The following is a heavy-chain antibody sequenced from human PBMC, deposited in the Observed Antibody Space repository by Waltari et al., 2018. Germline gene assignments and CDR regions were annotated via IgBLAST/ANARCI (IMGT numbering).Heavy chain of an antibody. D-gene: IGHD4-17*01. Sequence: QVQLQESGPGLVKPSETLSLTCTVSGGSISSYYWSWIRQPPGKGLEWIGYIYYSGSTNYHPSLKSRVTISVDTSKNQFSLKLSSVTAADTAVYYCARGGSTVTSFDYWGQGTLVTVSS. J-gene: IGHJ4*02. CDR3: ARGGSTVTSFDY. CDR1: GGSISSYY. V-gene: IGHV4-59*01. CDR2: IYYSGST.